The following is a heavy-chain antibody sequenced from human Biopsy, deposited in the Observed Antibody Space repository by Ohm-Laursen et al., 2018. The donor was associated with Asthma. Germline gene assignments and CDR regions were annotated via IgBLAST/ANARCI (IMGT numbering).Heavy chain of an antibody. V-gene: IGHV3-7*01. CDR1: GFTFGDYC. CDR3: ARTFHFWSPYHAEHYQL. J-gene: IGHJ1*01. D-gene: IGHD3-3*02. Sequence: SLRLSRVASGFTFGDYCMSSVRQVSGKGMEWVANIKHDGTEKNHVDSLKGRFTISRDNAKNSLYLQMNSLRAEDTAVYYCARTFHFWSPYHAEHYQLWGQGTLVTVSS. CDR2: IKHDGTEK.